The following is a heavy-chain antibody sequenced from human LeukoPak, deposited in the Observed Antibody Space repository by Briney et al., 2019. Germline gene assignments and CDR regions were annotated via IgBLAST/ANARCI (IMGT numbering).Heavy chain of an antibody. CDR1: GYTFTGYY. Sequence: ASVTVSCKASGYTFTGYYMHWVRQAPGQGLEWMGWINPNSGGTNYAQKFQGRVTMTGDTSISTAYMELSRLRSDDTAVYYCARDRFVWGSYRYPGDYWGQGTLVTVSS. V-gene: IGHV1-2*02. CDR2: INPNSGGT. CDR3: ARDRFVWGSYRYPGDY. D-gene: IGHD3-16*02. J-gene: IGHJ4*02.